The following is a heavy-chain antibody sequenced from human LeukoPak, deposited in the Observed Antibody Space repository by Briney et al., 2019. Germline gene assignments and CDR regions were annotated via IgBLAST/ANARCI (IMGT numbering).Heavy chain of an antibody. Sequence: ASVEVSCKVSGYTLTELSMHWVRQAPGKGLEWMGGFDPEDGETIYAQKFQGRVTMTEDTSTDTAYMELSSLRSEDTAVYYCATEGSGRIKPYYYYGMDVWGQGTTVTVSS. CDR2: FDPEDGET. CDR3: ATEGSGRIKPYYYYGMDV. D-gene: IGHD3-10*01. J-gene: IGHJ6*02. CDR1: GYTLTELS. V-gene: IGHV1-24*01.